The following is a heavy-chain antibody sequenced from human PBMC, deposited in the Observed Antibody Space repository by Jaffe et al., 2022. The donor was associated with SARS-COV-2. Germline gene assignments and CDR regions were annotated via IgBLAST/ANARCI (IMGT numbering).Heavy chain of an antibody. CDR2: ISYDGSNK. D-gene: IGHD2-2*01. J-gene: IGHJ6*02. CDR3: AKDTRGIGDCSSTSCYRETDYYYYGMDV. V-gene: IGHV3-30*18. Sequence: QVQLVESGGGVVQPGRSLRLSCAASGFTFSSYGMHWVRQAPGKGLEWVAVISYDGSNKYYADSVKGRFTISRDNSKNTLYLQMNSLRAEDTAVYYCAKDTRGIGDCSSTSCYRETDYYYYGMDVWGQGTTVTVSS. CDR1: GFTFSSYG.